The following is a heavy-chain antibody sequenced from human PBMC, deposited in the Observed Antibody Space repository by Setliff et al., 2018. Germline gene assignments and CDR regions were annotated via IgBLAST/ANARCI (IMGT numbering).Heavy chain of an antibody. V-gene: IGHV1-8*02. D-gene: IGHD2-21*01. J-gene: IGHJ4*02. Sequence: ASVKVSCKASGYTFTSYDINWVRQATGQGLEWMGWMNPNSGNTGYAQKLQGRVTMTTDTSTRTAYMEVTSLRSDDTAVYYCATEKFPGDWGDYWGQGTLVTVSS. CDR2: MNPNSGNT. CDR1: GYTFTSYD. CDR3: ATEKFPGDWGDY.